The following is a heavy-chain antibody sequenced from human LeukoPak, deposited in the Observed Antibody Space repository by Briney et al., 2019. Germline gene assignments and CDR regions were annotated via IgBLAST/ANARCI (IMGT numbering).Heavy chain of an antibody. J-gene: IGHJ4*02. CDR3: ARDADNYYDSTLLDY. Sequence: GGSLRLSCAASGFTFSSYEMNWVRQAPGKGLEWVSYISSSGSTIYYADSVKGRFTISRDNAKNSLYLQMNSLRAEDTAVYYCARDADNYYDSTLLDYWGQGTLLTVSS. D-gene: IGHD3-22*01. CDR2: ISSSGSTI. CDR1: GFTFSSYE. V-gene: IGHV3-48*03.